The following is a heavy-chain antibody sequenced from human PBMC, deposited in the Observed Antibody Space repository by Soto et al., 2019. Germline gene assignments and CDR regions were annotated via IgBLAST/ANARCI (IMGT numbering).Heavy chain of an antibody. V-gene: IGHV4-39*01. CDR2: IYYSGST. Sequence: SDTLSLTCTVSGGSISSSSYYWGWIRQPPGKGLEWIGSIYYSGSTYYNPSLKSRVTISVDTSKNQFSLKLSSVTAADTAVYYCARRQGVRGRVQLVLMDVWGKGTTVTVSS. D-gene: IGHD6-13*01. CDR3: ARRQGVRGRVQLVLMDV. CDR1: GGSISSSSYY. J-gene: IGHJ6*03.